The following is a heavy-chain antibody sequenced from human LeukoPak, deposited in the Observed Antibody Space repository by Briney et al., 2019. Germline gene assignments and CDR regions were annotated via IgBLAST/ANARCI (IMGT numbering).Heavy chain of an antibody. J-gene: IGHJ6*03. V-gene: IGHV1-8*01. CDR3: ARLYYGDYGPSHYYYYYMDV. D-gene: IGHD4-17*01. Sequence: GASVKVSCKASGYTFTSYDINWVRQAPGQGLEWMGWMNPNSGNTVYAQKFPGRLPMPRNTSISTAYMELSSLRSEATAVYYCARLYYGDYGPSHYYYYYMDVWGKGTTVTVSS. CDR2: MNPNSGNT. CDR1: GYTFTSYD.